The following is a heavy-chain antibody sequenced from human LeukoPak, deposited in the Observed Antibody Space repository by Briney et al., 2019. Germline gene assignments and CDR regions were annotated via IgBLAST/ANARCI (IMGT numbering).Heavy chain of an antibody. J-gene: IGHJ6*03. CDR1: GGSFSGYY. CDR2: INHSGST. Sequence: PSETLSLACAVYGGSFSGYYWSWIRQPPGKGLEWIGEINHSGSTNYNPSLKSRVTISVDTSKNQFSLKLSSVTAADTAVYYFARLDLEDYYMDVWGKGTTVTVSS. CDR3: ARLDLEDYYMDV. D-gene: IGHD5-12*01. V-gene: IGHV4-34*01.